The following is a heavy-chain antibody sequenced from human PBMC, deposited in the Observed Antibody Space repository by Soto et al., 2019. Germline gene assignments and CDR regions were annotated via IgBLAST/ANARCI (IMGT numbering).Heavy chain of an antibody. CDR3: ARASGVGYYGSGSRYYYGMDV. D-gene: IGHD3-10*01. CDR1: GGSISSSSYY. Sequence: SETLSLTCTVSGGSISSSSYYWGWIRQPPGKGLEWIGSIYYSGSTYYNPSLKSRVTISVDTSKNQFSLKLSSVTAADTAMYYCARASGVGYYGSGSRYYYGMDVWGQGTTVTVS. V-gene: IGHV4-39*01. J-gene: IGHJ6*02. CDR2: IYYSGST.